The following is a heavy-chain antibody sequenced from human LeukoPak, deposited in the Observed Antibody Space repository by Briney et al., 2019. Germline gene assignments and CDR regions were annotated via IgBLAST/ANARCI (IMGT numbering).Heavy chain of an antibody. Sequence: PSETLSLACAVYGGSFSGYYWSWIRQPPGKGLEWTGEINHSGSTNYNPSLKSRVTISVDTSKNQFSLKLSSVTAADTAVYYCARGPGNYVWGSYRPWGQGTLVTVSS. V-gene: IGHV4-34*01. CDR1: GGSFSGYY. D-gene: IGHD3-16*02. J-gene: IGHJ4*02. CDR3: ARGPGNYVWGSYRP. CDR2: INHSGST.